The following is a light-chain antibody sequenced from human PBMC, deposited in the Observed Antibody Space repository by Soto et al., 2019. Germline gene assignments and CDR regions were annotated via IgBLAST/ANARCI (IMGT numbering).Light chain of an antibody. CDR2: DAS. V-gene: IGKV1-5*01. Sequence: DIQMTQSPSTLSASVGDRVTITCRASQTISNWLAWYQQKPGKAPKLLIYDASSLVGGVPSRFSGSGSGTEFTLTLSSLQPDDFSTYYCQQYYSYWTFGQGTKVEIK. CDR3: QQYYSYWT. J-gene: IGKJ1*01. CDR1: QTISNW.